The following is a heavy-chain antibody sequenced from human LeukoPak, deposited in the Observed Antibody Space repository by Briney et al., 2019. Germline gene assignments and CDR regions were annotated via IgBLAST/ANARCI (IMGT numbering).Heavy chain of an antibody. CDR1: GGSISSSSYY. CDR2: IYYSGST. V-gene: IGHV4-39*01. D-gene: IGHD6-13*01. Sequence: SSETLSLTCTVSGGSISSSSYYWGWIRQPPGKGLEWIGSIYYSGSTYYNPSLKSRVTISVDTSKNQFSLKLSSVTAADTAVYYCARQGPSYSSSWFLRRNWFDPWGQGTLVTVSS. CDR3: ARQGPSYSSSWFLRRNWFDP. J-gene: IGHJ5*02.